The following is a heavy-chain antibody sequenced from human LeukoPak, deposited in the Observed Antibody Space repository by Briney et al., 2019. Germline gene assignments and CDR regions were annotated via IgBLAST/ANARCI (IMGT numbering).Heavy chain of an antibody. V-gene: IGHV1-2*02. Sequence: ASVTVSCKASGYTFTVYYMHWVRQAPGQGLEWMGWINPNSGGTNYAQKFQGRVTMTRDTSISTAYMELSRLRSDDTAVYYCARDHRAHYDFWSGYPKYYFDYWGQGTLVTVSS. D-gene: IGHD3-3*01. J-gene: IGHJ4*02. CDR3: ARDHRAHYDFWSGYPKYYFDY. CDR2: INPNSGGT. CDR1: GYTFTVYY.